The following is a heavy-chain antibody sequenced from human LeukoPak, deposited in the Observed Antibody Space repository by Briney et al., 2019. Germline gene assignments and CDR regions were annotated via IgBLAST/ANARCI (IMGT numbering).Heavy chain of an antibody. J-gene: IGHJ3*02. CDR1: GGSISSSSYY. CDR3: ARTDENYDTIDI. V-gene: IGHV4-39*07. CDR2: IYYSGST. D-gene: IGHD1-7*01. Sequence: PSETLSLTCTVSGGSISSSSYYWGWIRQPPGKGLEWIGSIYYSGSTYYNPSLKSRVTISVDTSKNQFSLKLGSVTAADTAVYYCARTDENYDTIDIWGQGTKVIVSS.